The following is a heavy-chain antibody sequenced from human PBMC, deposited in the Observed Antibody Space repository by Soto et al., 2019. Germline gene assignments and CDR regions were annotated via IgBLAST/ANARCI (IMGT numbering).Heavy chain of an antibody. CDR1: GYTFTNYA. V-gene: IGHV1-18*01. D-gene: IGHD6-13*01. J-gene: IGHJ4*02. CDR2: ISAYNGNT. CDR3: ARGGVAAAGIVDFDY. Sequence: ASVKVSCKASGYTFTNYAMHWVRQAPGQRLEWMGWISAYNGNTNYAQKLQGRVTMTTDTSTSTAYMELRSLRSDDTAVYYCARGGVAAAGIVDFDYWGQGTLVTVSS.